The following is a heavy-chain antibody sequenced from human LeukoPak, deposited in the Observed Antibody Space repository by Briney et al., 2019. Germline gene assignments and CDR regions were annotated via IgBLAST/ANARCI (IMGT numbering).Heavy chain of an antibody. V-gene: IGHV3-21*01. CDR1: GFTINTYG. J-gene: IGHJ4*02. D-gene: IGHD3-10*02. CDR2: IGPGPSHT. Sequence: GGSLRLSCAASGFTINTYGMNWVRQAPGKGLEWPSYIGPGPSHTYYADSVRGRLVISRDDAKSSLYLQMSSLRAEDTAVYYCARDYVTMAPDYGGLGTLVTVSS. CDR3: ARDYVTMAPDY.